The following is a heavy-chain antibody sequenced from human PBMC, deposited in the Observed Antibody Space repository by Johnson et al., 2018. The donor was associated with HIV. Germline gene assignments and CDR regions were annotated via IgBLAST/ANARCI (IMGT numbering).Heavy chain of an antibody. V-gene: IGHV3-23*04. CDR1: GFTFSSYA. CDR2: ISGSGGST. Sequence: VQLVESGGGLVQPGGSLRLSCAASGFTFSSYAMNWVRQAPGKGLEWVSVISGSGGSTYYADSVKGRFTISRDNSKNTLYLQMNSLRAEDTALYYCARGSSGSFDLWGRGTMVTVSS. CDR3: ARGSSGSFDL. D-gene: IGHD6-6*01. J-gene: IGHJ3*01.